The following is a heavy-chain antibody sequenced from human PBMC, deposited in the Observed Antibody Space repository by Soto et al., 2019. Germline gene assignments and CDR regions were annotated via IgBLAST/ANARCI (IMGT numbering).Heavy chain of an antibody. Sequence: GASVKVSCKASGYTFTSYGISWVRQAPGQGLEWMGWISAYNGNTNYAQKLQGRVTMTTDTSTSTAYMELRSLRSDDTAVYYCARSPRDDDSSGYYHPWFEPWGQGTLVSVSS. D-gene: IGHD3-22*01. CDR1: GYTFTSYG. V-gene: IGHV1-18*01. J-gene: IGHJ5*02. CDR3: ARSPRDDDSSGYYHPWFEP. CDR2: ISAYNGNT.